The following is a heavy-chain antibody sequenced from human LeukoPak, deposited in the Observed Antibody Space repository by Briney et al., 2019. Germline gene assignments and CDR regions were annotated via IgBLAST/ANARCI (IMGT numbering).Heavy chain of an antibody. D-gene: IGHD2-15*01. CDR2: ISDSGRT. CDR3: ARDPGGGCSGGSCYSEYYYYYMDV. J-gene: IGHJ6*03. V-gene: IGHV4-59*12. CDR1: GGSISSYY. Sequence: PSETLSLTCTVSGGSISSYYWSWIRQPPGKGLEWIGYISDSGRTYYSPSLKSRVTISVDTSKNQFSLKLSSVTAADTAVYYCARDPGGGCSGGSCYSEYYYYYMDVWGKGTTVTISS.